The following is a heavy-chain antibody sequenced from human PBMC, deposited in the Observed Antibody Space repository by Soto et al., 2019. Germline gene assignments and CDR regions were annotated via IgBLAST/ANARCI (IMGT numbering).Heavy chain of an antibody. D-gene: IGHD5-12*01. V-gene: IGHV5-51*01. CDR1: GYSFSAYW. CDR3: ARLLGGGYEFYGIHV. CDR2: LYPGSSES. J-gene: IGHJ6*02. Sequence: GESLKISCKGSGYSFSAYWIAWVRQRPGKGLEWMGILYPGSSESKYSPSFQGHVTFSADTSTSTAYLQWSSLKASDTAIYYCARLLGGGYEFYGIHVWGQGTTVTVSS.